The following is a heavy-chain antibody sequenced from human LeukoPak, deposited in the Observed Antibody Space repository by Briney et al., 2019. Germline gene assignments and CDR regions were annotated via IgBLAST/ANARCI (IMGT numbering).Heavy chain of an antibody. CDR1: GGSFSGYY. D-gene: IGHD2-15*01. CDR3: ARDKFCSDTGSCNIGLFDF. J-gene: IGHJ4*02. V-gene: IGHV4-34*01. Sequence: SETLSLTCGVFGGSFSGYYWTWLRQPPGKGLEWIGQINHRGSSHYNPSLRSRVTISVDTSKTQFSLKLTSVTAAYTAVYYCARDKFCSDTGSCNIGLFDFWGQGALVTVSS. CDR2: INHRGSS.